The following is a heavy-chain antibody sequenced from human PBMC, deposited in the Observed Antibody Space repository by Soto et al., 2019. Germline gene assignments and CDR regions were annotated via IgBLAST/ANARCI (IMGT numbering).Heavy chain of an antibody. D-gene: IGHD2-21*02. CDR2: IYYSGSP. CDR1: DDSVSSSSYY. J-gene: IGHJ4*02. Sequence: PSETLSLTCTVSDDSVSSSSYYWGWIRQPPGKGLEWIGDIYYSGSPSYNPSLKSRVTISLDTSRNQISLKLNSVTAADTAVYYCARRGCGGDCYSWYYWGQGTLVTVSS. CDR3: ARRGCGGDCYSWYY. V-gene: IGHV4-39*01.